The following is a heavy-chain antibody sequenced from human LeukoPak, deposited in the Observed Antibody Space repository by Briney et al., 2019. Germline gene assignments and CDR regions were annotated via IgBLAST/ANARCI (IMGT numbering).Heavy chain of an antibody. J-gene: IGHJ4*02. CDR3: AAERGGTAMVEPEFDY. Sequence: SVKVSCKASGFTFTSSAMQWVRQARGQRLEWIGWIVVGSGNTNYAQKFQERVTITRDMSTSTAYMELSSLRSEDTAVYYCAAERGGTAMVEPEFDYWGQGTLVTVSS. CDR2: IVVGSGNT. CDR1: GFTFTSSA. V-gene: IGHV1-58*02. D-gene: IGHD5-18*01.